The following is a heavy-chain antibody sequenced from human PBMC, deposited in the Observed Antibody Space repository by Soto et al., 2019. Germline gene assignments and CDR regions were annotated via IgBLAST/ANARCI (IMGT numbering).Heavy chain of an antibody. Sequence: PGESLKISCKGSGYSFTSYWIGWVRQMPGKGLEWMGIIYPGDSDTRYSPSFQGQVTISADKSISTAYLQWSSLKDSDTAMYYCARRQAAAGPGRYYYYGMDVWGQGTTVTVSS. CDR1: GYSFTSYW. CDR3: ARRQAAAGPGRYYYYGMDV. CDR2: IYPGDSDT. D-gene: IGHD6-13*01. V-gene: IGHV5-51*01. J-gene: IGHJ6*02.